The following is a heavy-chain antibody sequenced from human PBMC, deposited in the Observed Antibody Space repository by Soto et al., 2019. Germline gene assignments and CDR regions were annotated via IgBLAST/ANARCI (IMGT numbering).Heavy chain of an antibody. J-gene: IGHJ4*02. D-gene: IGHD6-19*01. CDR1: GFTFSSHA. V-gene: IGHV3-23*01. CDR3: AAGYSSGYRGQSPQVGY. Sequence: PGGSPRLSRAASGFTFSSHAMSWGRQAPGKGLEWVSAISGSGGSTYYADSVKDRFTISRDHSKNTLYLQMNSLRAEDTAVYYCAAGYSSGYRGQSPQVGYWGQGTRGTVSS. CDR2: ISGSGGST.